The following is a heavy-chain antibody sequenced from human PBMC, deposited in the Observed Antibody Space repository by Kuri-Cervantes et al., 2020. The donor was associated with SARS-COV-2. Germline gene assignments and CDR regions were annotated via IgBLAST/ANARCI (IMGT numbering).Heavy chain of an antibody. Sequence: ASVKVSCKASGYTFTSYYMHWVRQAPGQGLEWMGMINPSGGSTSYAQKFQGRVTMTRDTSTSTVYMELSSLRSEDTAVYYCARGGVGATQDCSFDYWGQGTLVTVSS. CDR1: GYTFTSYY. V-gene: IGHV1-46*01. J-gene: IGHJ4*02. CDR2: INPSGGST. D-gene: IGHD1-26*01. CDR3: ARGGVGATQDCSFDY.